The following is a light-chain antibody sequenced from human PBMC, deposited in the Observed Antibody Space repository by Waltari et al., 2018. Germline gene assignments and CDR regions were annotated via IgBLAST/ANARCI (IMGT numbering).Light chain of an antibody. CDR3: ATWDSSLSGEV. CDR1: YSNIGSNY. Sequence: QSVLTQPPSVSAAPGQRVTISCSGGYSNIGSNYVTWDQQLPGTAPKLIIFESRLRPSGIPERFAGSKSGTSSALDIVGLPPGDEAYYYCATWDSSLSGEVFGGGTKVTIL. V-gene: IGLV1-51*01. J-gene: IGLJ2*01. CDR2: ESR.